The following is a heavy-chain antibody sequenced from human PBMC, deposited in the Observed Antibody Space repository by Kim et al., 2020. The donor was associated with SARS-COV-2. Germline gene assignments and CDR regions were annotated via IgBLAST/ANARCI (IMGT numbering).Heavy chain of an antibody. V-gene: IGHV1-69*13. Sequence: SVKVSCKASGGTFSSYAISWVRQAPGQGLEWMGGIIPIFGTANYAQKFQGRVTITADESTSTAYMELSSLRSEDTAVYYCARDGGGTVNLGELSFAYWGQGTLVTVSS. J-gene: IGHJ4*02. CDR3: ARDGGGTVNLGELSFAY. D-gene: IGHD3-16*02. CDR1: GGTFSSYA. CDR2: IIPIFGTA.